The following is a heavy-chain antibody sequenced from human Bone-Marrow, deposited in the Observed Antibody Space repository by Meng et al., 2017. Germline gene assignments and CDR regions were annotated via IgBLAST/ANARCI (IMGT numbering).Heavy chain of an antibody. CDR2: IYTSGST. D-gene: IGHD3-9*01. CDR1: GGSISSYY. J-gene: IGHJ4*02. V-gene: IGHV4-4*07. Sequence: GSLRLSCTVSGGSISSYYWSWIRQPAGKGLEWIGRIYTSGSTNYNPSLKSRVTMSVDTSKDQSSLKLSSVTAADTAVYYCAREGDSSHYDILTGSHYYFDYWGQGTPVTVSS. CDR3: AREGDSSHYDILTGSHYYFDY.